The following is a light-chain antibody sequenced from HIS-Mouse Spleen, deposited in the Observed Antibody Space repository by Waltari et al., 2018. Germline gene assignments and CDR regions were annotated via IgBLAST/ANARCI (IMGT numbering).Light chain of an antibody. J-gene: IGLJ3*02. V-gene: IGLV3-19*01. CDR2: GKN. CDR1: SLRSYY. Sequence: SSELTQDPAVSVALGQTVRITCQGDSLRSYYASWYQQKPGQAPVLVIYGKNNRPSWIPDRFSGSSSGNTASLTITRAQAEDEADYYCNSRDSSGNHWVFGGGTKLTVL. CDR3: NSRDSSGNHWV.